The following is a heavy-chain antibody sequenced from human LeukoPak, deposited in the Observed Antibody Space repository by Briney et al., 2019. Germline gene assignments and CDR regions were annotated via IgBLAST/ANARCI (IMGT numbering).Heavy chain of an antibody. D-gene: IGHD1-7*01. J-gene: IGHJ4*02. CDR2: TSDNGGST. V-gene: IGHV3-23*01. CDR3: AKLPRTQAAY. Sequence: PGGSLRLSCAASGFTFSSYAMSWVRQAPGKGLECVSITSDNGGSTYYADSVTGRLTISRDNSKHTLYLQMSSLRAEDTAIYYCAKLPRTQAAYWGQGTLVTVSS. CDR1: GFTFSSYA.